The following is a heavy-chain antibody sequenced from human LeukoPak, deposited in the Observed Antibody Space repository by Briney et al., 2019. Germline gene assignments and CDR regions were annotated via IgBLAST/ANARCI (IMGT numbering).Heavy chain of an antibody. J-gene: IGHJ4*02. CDR2: IYYGGST. Sequence: SETLSLTCTVSGASISSDYWTWIRQPPGMRLEWIGYIYYGGSTNYNPSLKSRVTMSVDTSRNQFSLELPSVTAADSAVYYCARYLRQPGTFYLDHWGQGTLVTVSS. CDR3: ARYLRQPGTFYLDH. CDR1: GASISSDY. V-gene: IGHV4-59*01. D-gene: IGHD3-16*01.